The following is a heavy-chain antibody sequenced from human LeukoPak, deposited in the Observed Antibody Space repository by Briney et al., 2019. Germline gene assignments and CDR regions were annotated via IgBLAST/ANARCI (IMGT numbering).Heavy chain of an antibody. CDR2: IYYSGST. D-gene: IGHD6-13*01. J-gene: IGHJ4*02. Sequence: PSETLSLTCTVSGGSISSSSYYWGWIRQPPGKGLEWLGSIYYSGSTYYNPSLKSGVTISVDTSKNQFSLKVSSVTAADTAVYYCARRGYSSIWYWGQGTLVTVSS. CDR1: GGSISSSSYY. CDR3: ARRGYSSIWY. V-gene: IGHV4-39*01.